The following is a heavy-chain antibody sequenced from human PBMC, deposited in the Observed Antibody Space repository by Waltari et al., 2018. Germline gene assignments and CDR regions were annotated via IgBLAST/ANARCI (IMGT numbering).Heavy chain of an antibody. D-gene: IGHD5-18*01. CDR2: IKSKTDGGTT. CDR1: GFTFSNAW. CDR3: TTRYSAYFDY. Sequence: SGFTFSNAWMSWVRQAPGKGLEWVGRIKSKTDGGTTDYAAPVKGRFTISIDDSKNTLYLQMNSLKTEDTAVYYCTTRYSAYFDYWGQGTLVTVSS. J-gene: IGHJ4*02. V-gene: IGHV3-15*01.